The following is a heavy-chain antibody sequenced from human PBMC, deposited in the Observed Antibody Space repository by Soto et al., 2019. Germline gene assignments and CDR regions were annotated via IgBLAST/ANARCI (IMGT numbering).Heavy chain of an antibody. V-gene: IGHV1-3*01. CDR1: GYTFSTYG. Sequence: AASVKVSCKASGYTFSTYGMHWVRQAPGQSLEWMGWLNGGTGQTRYSQRFQDRVIITRDTSASTGYMELSSLRSEDTAVYYCARGKGMEENYFYYGLDIWGQGTTVT. CDR2: LNGGTGQT. J-gene: IGHJ6*02. CDR3: ARGKGMEENYFYYGLDI. D-gene: IGHD1-1*01.